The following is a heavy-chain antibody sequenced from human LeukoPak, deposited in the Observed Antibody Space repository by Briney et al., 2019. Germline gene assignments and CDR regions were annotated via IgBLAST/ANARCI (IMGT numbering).Heavy chain of an antibody. CDR1: GFTFSSYG. D-gene: IGHD6-19*01. Sequence: GGSLRLSCAASGFTFSSYGIHWVRQAPGKGLEWVAVISYDGSNKYYADSVKGRFTISRDNSKNTLYLQMNSLRAEDTAVYYCAKDLTENSSGWYDLGYWGQGTLVTVSS. CDR2: ISYDGSNK. CDR3: AKDLTENSSGWYDLGY. J-gene: IGHJ4*02. V-gene: IGHV3-30*18.